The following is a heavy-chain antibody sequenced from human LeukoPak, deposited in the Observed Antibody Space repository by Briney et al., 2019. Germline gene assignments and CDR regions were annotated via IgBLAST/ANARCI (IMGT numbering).Heavy chain of an antibody. CDR2: VNLDGDT. CDR3: ARAAWNGGGGFDP. V-gene: IGHV4-34*01. D-gene: IGHD3-16*01. Sequence: SETLSLTCAVYNGSFSGYYWSWIQQSPGKGLEWIGEVNLDGDTNYNPSLRSRVTISIDTSKNHFSLNLRSVTAADTAVYNCARAAWNGGGGFDPWGQGTLVTVSS. J-gene: IGHJ5*02. CDR1: NGSFSGYY.